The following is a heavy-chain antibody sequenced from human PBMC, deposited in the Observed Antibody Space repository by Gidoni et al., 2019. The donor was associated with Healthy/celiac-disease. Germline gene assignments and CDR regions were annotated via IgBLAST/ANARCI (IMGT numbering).Heavy chain of an antibody. CDR3: ARDLGGATTWEDAFDI. D-gene: IGHD1-26*01. CDR2: IIPILGIA. J-gene: IGHJ3*02. CDR1: GGTFSSYA. V-gene: IGHV1-69*04. Sequence: QVQLVQSGAEVKKPGSSVKVSCKASGGTFSSYAISWVRQAPGQGLEWMGRIIPILGIANYAQKFQGRVTITADKSTSTAYMELSSLRSEDTAVYYCARDLGGATTWEDAFDIWGQGTMVTVSS.